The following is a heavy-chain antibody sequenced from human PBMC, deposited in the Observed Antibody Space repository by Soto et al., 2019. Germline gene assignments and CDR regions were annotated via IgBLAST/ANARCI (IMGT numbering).Heavy chain of an antibody. D-gene: IGHD6-13*01. CDR1: GFTFSSYG. CDR2: IWYDGSNK. CDR3: ARDGTPGIAAAGPLN. Sequence: GGSLRLSCAASGFTFSSYGMHWVRQAPGKGLEWVAVIWYDGSNKYYADSVKGRFTISRDNSKNTLYLQMNSLRAEDTAVYYCARDGTPGIAAAGPLNWGQGTLVTVSS. J-gene: IGHJ4*02. V-gene: IGHV3-33*01.